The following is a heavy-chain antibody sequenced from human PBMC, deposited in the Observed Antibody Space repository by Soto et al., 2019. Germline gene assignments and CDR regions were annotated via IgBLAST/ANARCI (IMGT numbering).Heavy chain of an antibody. J-gene: IGHJ4*02. V-gene: IGHV4-30-4*01. Sequence: SETLSLTCTVSGGSISSGDYYWSWIRQPPGKGLEWIGYIYYSGSTYYNPSLKSRVTISVDTSKNQFSLKLSSVTAADTAVYYCARSIAAMEDPIDYWGQGTLVTVSS. CDR1: GGSISSGDYY. CDR3: ARSIAAMEDPIDY. D-gene: IGHD6-6*01. CDR2: IYYSGST.